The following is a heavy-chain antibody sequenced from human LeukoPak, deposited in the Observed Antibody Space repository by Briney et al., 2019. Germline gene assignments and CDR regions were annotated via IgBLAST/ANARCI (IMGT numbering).Heavy chain of an antibody. CDR1: GYTFTRFG. J-gene: IGHJ4*02. V-gene: IGHV1-18*01. Sequence: ASVKVSCKASGYTFTRFGITWVRQAPGQGLEWMGWISTYNGNTNYAQNLQGRVTMTTDTSTNTAYMELRSLTSDDTAVYYCARNGNDYGDYWGQGTLVTVSS. D-gene: IGHD2-8*01. CDR3: ARNGNDYGDY. CDR2: ISTYNGNT.